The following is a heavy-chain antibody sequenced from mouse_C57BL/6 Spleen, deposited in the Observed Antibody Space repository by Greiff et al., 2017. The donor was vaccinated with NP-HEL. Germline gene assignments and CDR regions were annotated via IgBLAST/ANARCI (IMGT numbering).Heavy chain of an antibody. J-gene: IGHJ1*03. D-gene: IGHD2-2*01. V-gene: IGHV1-64*01. Sequence: QVQLQQPGAELVKPGASVKLSCKASGYTFTSYWMHWVKQRPGQGLEWIGMIHPNSGSTNYNEKFKSKATLTVDKSSSTAYMQLSSLTSEDSAVYYCARSMVTTDWGYFDVWGTVTTVTVSS. CDR3: ARSMVTTDWGYFDV. CDR1: GYTFTSYW. CDR2: IHPNSGST.